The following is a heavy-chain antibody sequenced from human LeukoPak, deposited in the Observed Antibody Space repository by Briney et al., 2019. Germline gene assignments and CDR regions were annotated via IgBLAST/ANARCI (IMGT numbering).Heavy chain of an antibody. CDR1: GGSISSGDYY. D-gene: IGHD3-10*01. V-gene: IGHV4-30-4*01. Sequence: PSETLSLTCTVSGGSISSGDYYWSWIRQPPGKGLEWIGYIYYSGSTYYNPSLKSRVTISVDTSKNQFSLKLSSVTAADTAVYYCARRITMLRGVMNWFDPWGQGTLVTVSS. CDR3: ARRITMLRGVMNWFDP. J-gene: IGHJ5*02. CDR2: IYYSGST.